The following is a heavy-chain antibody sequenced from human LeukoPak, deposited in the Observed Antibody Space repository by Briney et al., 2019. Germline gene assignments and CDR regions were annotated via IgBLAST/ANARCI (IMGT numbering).Heavy chain of an antibody. CDR2: ITGSGIST. Sequence: GGSLRLSCAASGFTFGTCAMSWVRQAPGKGLEWVSGITGSGISTYYADSVKGRFTISRDNSKNALFLDLDSLRAEDTAVYYCAKVWEAKAYGSGSYFDYWGQGTLVTVSS. CDR3: AKVWEAKAYGSGSYFDY. D-gene: IGHD3-10*01. J-gene: IGHJ4*02. V-gene: IGHV3-23*01. CDR1: GFTFGTCA.